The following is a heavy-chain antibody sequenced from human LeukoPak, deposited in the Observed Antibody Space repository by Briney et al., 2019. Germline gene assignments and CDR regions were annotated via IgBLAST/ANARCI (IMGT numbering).Heavy chain of an antibody. CDR1: GFTFRNFW. V-gene: IGHV3-7*01. Sequence: GGSLRLSCAASGFTFRNFWMSWVRQAPGKGLEWVGNIKEDGSTKYYLDSVKGRVTISRDNARNSLHLQMNSLRAEDTAVYYCAREGVGATGFFDYWGQGTLVTVSS. D-gene: IGHD1-26*01. J-gene: IGHJ4*02. CDR2: IKEDGSTK. CDR3: AREGVGATGFFDY.